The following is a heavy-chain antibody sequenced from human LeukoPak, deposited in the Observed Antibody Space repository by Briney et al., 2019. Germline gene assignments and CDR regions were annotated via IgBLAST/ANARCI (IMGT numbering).Heavy chain of an antibody. D-gene: IGHD6-19*01. CDR2: ISSSGGTT. CDR3: AKDGERWLVQGRVFDY. CDR1: GFTFSSYA. Sequence: PGGSLRLSCAASGFTFSSYAMSWIRQAPGKGLEWVSDISSSGGTTYYADPVKGRFTISRDNSKNTLYLQMNSLRAEDTAVYYCAKDGERWLVQGRVFDYWGQGTLVTVSS. V-gene: IGHV3-23*01. J-gene: IGHJ4*02.